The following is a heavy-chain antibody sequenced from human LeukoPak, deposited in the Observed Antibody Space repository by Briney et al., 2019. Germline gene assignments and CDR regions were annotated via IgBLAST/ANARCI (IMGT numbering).Heavy chain of an antibody. CDR2: ISCSGGST. D-gene: IGHD3-3*01. V-gene: IGHV3-23*01. CDR1: GFTFSSYA. Sequence: GGSLRLSCAASGFTFSSYAMSWVRQAPGKGLEWVSAISCSGGSTYYADSVKGRFTISRDNSKNTLYLQMNSLRAEDTAVYYCARRDCWSFKCYSFDYWGQGILVSVSS. J-gene: IGHJ4*02. CDR3: ARRDCWSFKCYSFDY.